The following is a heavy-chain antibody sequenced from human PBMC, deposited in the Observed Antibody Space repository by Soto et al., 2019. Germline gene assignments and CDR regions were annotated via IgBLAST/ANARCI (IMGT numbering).Heavy chain of an antibody. CDR1: GFSFSDYY. Sequence: VQLLESGGALVQPGGSLRLSCAASGFSFSDYYMSWIRQAPGKGLEWVSYIDSSGSNIFYADSVKGRFTISRDNANNSLYLQLNSLRDEDTAVYYCARGGSESSTWFPWFDPWGQGTLVTVSS. CDR3: ARGGSESSTWFPWFDP. J-gene: IGHJ5*02. D-gene: IGHD6-13*01. CDR2: IDSSGSNI. V-gene: IGHV3-11*01.